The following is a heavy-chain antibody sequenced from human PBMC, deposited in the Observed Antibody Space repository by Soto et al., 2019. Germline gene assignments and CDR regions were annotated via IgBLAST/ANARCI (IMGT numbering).Heavy chain of an antibody. V-gene: IGHV3-48*03. CDR1: GFTFSAYE. CDR2: ISSSGSTI. J-gene: IGHJ4*02. Sequence: PGGSLRLSCAAFGFTFSAYEMNWVRQAPGKGLEWVSYISSSGSTIHYADSVKGRFTISRDNAKNSLYLQMNSLRAEDTAVYYCARAKGDWLIDYWGQGTLVTVSS. D-gene: IGHD3-9*01. CDR3: ARAKGDWLIDY.